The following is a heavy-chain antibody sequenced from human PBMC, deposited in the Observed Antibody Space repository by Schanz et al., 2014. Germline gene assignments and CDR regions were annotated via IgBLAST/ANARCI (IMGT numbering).Heavy chain of an antibody. V-gene: IGHV3-NL1*01. D-gene: IGHD2-15*01. CDR3: AKGMGYCSGGTCYDYYYYGLDV. J-gene: IGHJ6*02. CDR1: GFIFSNYG. Sequence: QVQLVESGGGVVQPGGSLRLSCAASGFIFSNYGMHWVRQAPGKGLEWVSDISSGSSYANYADSVKGRFTISRDNSENTLYLQMNSLSADDTAVFYCAKGMGYCSGGTCYDYYYYGLDVWGQGTTVTVSS. CDR2: ISSGSSYA.